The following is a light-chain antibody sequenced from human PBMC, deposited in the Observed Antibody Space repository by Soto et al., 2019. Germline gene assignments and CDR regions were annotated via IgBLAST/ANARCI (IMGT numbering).Light chain of an antibody. J-gene: IGKJ4*02. CDR3: QQYNSYSLT. CDR1: QTLSSW. Sequence: DIQMTQSPSTLSASVGDRVTITCRASQTLSSWLAWYQQKPGKAPKLLIYDVSNLESGVPSRFSGSGSGTEFTLTISSLQPDDFATYYCQQYNSYSLTCGGGTKVEIK. V-gene: IGKV1-5*01. CDR2: DVS.